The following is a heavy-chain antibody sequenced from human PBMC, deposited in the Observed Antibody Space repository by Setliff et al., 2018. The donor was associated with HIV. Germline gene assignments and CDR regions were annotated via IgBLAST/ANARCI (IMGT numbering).Heavy chain of an antibody. Sequence: LSLTCAVYGGSFTAYHWSWIRQPPGRGLEWIAEVNRSGGTNHNPSLKSRITISVDTSKKQVSLKLTSVTAADTAIYYCARAGNFGDWDGFDVWGQGTMVTVSS. CDR3: ARAGNFGDWDGFDV. V-gene: IGHV4-34*01. J-gene: IGHJ3*01. CDR1: GGSFTAYH. D-gene: IGHD3-10*01. CDR2: VNRSGGT.